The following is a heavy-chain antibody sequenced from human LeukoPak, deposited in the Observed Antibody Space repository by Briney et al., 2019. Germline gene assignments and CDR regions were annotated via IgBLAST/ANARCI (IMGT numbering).Heavy chain of an antibody. CDR1: GGTLSSYA. CDR2: IIPIFGTA. Sequence: SVKVSCRASGGTLSSYAISWVRQAPGQGLERMGGIIPIFGTANYAQKFQGRVTITTDESTSTAYMELSSLRSEDTAVYYCARESGTSSGYYSAVDYWGQGTLVTVSS. J-gene: IGHJ4*02. V-gene: IGHV1-69*05. CDR3: ARESGTSSGYYSAVDY. D-gene: IGHD3-22*01.